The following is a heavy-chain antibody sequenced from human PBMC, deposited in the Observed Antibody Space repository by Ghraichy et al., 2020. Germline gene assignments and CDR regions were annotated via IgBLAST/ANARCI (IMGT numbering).Heavy chain of an antibody. V-gene: IGHV3-30*04. J-gene: IGHJ6*02. D-gene: IGHD6-13*01. CDR1: GFTFSSYA. CDR3: AREDSSSWYYYYGMDV. Sequence: GGSLRLSCAASGFTFSSYAMHWVRQAPGKGLEWVAVISYDGSNKYYVGSVKGRFTISRDNSKNTLYLQMNSLRAEDTAVYYCAREDSSSWYYYYGMDVWGQGTTVTVSS. CDR2: ISYDGSNK.